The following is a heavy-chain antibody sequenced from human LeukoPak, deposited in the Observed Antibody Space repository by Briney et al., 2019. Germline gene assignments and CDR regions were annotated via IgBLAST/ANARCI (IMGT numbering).Heavy chain of an antibody. CDR1: GGSISSYY. Sequence: SETLSLTCTVSGGSISSYYWSWIRQPPGKGLEWIGYIYYSGSTNYNPSPKSRVTISVDTSKNQFSLKLSSVTAADTAVYYCARGYAYNFDYWGQGTLVTVSS. J-gene: IGHJ4*02. CDR3: ARGYAYNFDY. CDR2: IYYSGST. D-gene: IGHD5-12*01. V-gene: IGHV4-59*01.